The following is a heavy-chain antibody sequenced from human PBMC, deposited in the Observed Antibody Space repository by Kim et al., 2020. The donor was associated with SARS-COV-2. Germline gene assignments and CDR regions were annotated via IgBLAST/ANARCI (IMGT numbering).Heavy chain of an antibody. Sequence: ASVKVSCKASGYTFPSYGFSWVRQAPGQGPEWMGWISAYNGNTNYAQKLQGRVSMTTDTSTSTAYMELRSLKSDDTAIYYCARVGWQQPTYSPFDYWGQGTLVTVSS. CDR1: GYTFPSYG. CDR2: ISAYNGNT. J-gene: IGHJ4*02. D-gene: IGHD6-13*01. CDR3: ARVGWQQPTYSPFDY. V-gene: IGHV1-18*01.